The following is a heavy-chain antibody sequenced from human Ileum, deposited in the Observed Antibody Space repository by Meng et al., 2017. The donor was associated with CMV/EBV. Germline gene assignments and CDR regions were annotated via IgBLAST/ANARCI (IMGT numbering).Heavy chain of an antibody. CDR3: ARTGRFGSYYFDY. Sequence: QGHLQESDPGLVKPSETLSLTCSVSGGSISSYYWSWIRQAPGKGLEWIGYVYSTGSTNYSPSLRSRVTISVDTSRNQFSLRLSSVTAADTAVYYCARTGRFGSYYFDYWGQGTLVTVSS. V-gene: IGHV4-59*01. CDR2: VYSTGST. J-gene: IGHJ4*02. D-gene: IGHD3-10*01. CDR1: GGSISSYY.